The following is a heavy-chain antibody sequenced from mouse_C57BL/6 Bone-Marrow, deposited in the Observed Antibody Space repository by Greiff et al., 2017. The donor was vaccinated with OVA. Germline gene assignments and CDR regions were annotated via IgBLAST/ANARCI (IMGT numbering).Heavy chain of an antibody. V-gene: IGHV2-5*01. Sequence: VQLQESGPGLVQPSQSLSITCTVSGFSLTRYGVHWVRPSPGKGLEWLGLIWRGGSTDYTAAFMSRLSITNDNSKSQVFFKMNSLKADDTAIYYCARERSNLWYFDVWGTGTTVTVSS. D-gene: IGHD2-5*01. J-gene: IGHJ1*03. CDR1: GFSLTRYG. CDR3: ARERSNLWYFDV. CDR2: IWRGGST.